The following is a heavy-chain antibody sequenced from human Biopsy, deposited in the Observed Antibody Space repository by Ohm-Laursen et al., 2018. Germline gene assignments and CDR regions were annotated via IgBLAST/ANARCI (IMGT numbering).Heavy chain of an antibody. CDR1: GFTFRTYG. D-gene: IGHD5/OR15-5a*01. J-gene: IGHJ6*02. Sequence: SLRLSCTASGFTFRTYGMHWVRLAPGKGLEWVAVISYDQITKHYADSVRGRFTISRDNSKNTLYLQVNSLRAEDTAVYYCAKDLSVYYYYGIDVWGQGATVTVSS. CDR3: AKDLSVYYYYGIDV. V-gene: IGHV3-30*18. CDR2: ISYDQITK.